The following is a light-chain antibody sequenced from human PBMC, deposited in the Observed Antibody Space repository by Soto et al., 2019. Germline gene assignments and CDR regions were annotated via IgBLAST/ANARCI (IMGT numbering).Light chain of an antibody. Sequence: QSALTQPASVSGSPGQSITISCTGTSSDVGGYNYVSWYQQDPGKAPKFMIYDVSNRPSGVSTRFSGSKSGNTASLTISGLQAEDEADYYCNSYTTSNTRQIVFGTGTKLTVL. J-gene: IGLJ1*01. CDR3: NSYTTSNTRQIV. V-gene: IGLV2-14*01. CDR2: DVS. CDR1: SSDVGGYNY.